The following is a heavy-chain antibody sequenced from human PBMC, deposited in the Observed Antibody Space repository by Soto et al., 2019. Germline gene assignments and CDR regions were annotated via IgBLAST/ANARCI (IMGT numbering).Heavy chain of an antibody. V-gene: IGHV3-23*01. CDR3: AKGPDPGAFDI. J-gene: IGHJ3*02. Sequence: EVQLLESGGGLVQPGGSLRLSCAASGFSFSSYAISWVRQAPGRRLEWVSTFRDTGDKTYYADSVKGRFTVSRDISQNTLYLQMNGLSPDDTAIYYCAKGPDPGAFDIWGQGTMVTVSS. CDR1: GFSFSSYA. CDR2: FRDTGDKT. D-gene: IGHD3-10*01.